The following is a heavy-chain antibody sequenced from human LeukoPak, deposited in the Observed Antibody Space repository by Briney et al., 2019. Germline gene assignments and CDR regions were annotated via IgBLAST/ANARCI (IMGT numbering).Heavy chain of an antibody. Sequence: GGSLRLSCVASGFTFKDYAMTWVRQAPGKGLEWVSAISGSAISTYYADSVKGRFTISRDNSKNTLYLQMNSLRAEDTAVYYCAKGREVDYWGQGTLVTVSS. CDR2: ISGSAIST. CDR1: GFTFKDYA. CDR3: AKGREVDY. J-gene: IGHJ4*02. V-gene: IGHV3-23*01.